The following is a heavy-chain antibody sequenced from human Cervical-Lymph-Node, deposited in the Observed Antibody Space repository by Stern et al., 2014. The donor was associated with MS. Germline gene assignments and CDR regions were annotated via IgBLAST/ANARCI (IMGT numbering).Heavy chain of an antibody. J-gene: IGHJ4*02. CDR1: GYMFTTYW. D-gene: IGHD2-21*02. Sequence: EVQLVQSGAEVKKPGESLRISCQASGYMFTTYWIGWVRQMPGKGLEWMGIIYPGDSDTRYNPSFQGQVTISADKSISTAYLQWTNLKASDTATYYCAKMWGQTVTDIYYFDYWGRGTLVTVSS. CDR3: AKMWGQTVTDIYYFDY. CDR2: IYPGDSDT. V-gene: IGHV5-51*01.